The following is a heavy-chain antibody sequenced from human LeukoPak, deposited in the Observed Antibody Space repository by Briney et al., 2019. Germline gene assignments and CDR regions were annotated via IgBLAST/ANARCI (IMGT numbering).Heavy chain of an antibody. CDR2: INHSGST. V-gene: IGHV4-34*01. D-gene: IGHD1-1*01. CDR1: GGSFSGYY. CDR3: ARDGTGFLHLAF. J-gene: IGHJ4*02. Sequence: SETLSLTCAVYGGSFSGYYWSWIRQPPGKGLEWIGEINHSGSTNYNPSLKSRVTISVDTSKNQFSLKLSSVTAADTAVYYCARDGTGFLHLAFWGQGILVTVSS.